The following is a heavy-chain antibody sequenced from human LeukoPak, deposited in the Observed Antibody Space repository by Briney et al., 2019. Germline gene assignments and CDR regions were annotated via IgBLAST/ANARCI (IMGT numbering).Heavy chain of an antibody. J-gene: IGHJ4*02. D-gene: IGHD4-23*01. V-gene: IGHV3-30*02. CDR1: GFTFSAYS. CDR3: ARDLGAQVVSPGFDY. Sequence: GGSLRLSCAASGFTFSAYSMHWVRQAPGKGLEWMAFIRYDGTNEYYTDSVKGRFTISRDNSKNTLYLQMNSLRTEDTALYYCARDLGAQVVSPGFDYWGQGSLVTVSS. CDR2: IRYDGTNE.